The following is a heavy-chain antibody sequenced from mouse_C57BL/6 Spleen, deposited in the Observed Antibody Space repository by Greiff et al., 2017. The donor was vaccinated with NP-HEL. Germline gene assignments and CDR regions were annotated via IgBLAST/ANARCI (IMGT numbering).Heavy chain of an antibody. CDR2: IDPSDSYT. CDR1: GYTFTSYW. Sequence: QVQLQQPGAELVMPGASVKLSCKASGYTFTSYWMHWVKQRPGQGLEWIGEIDPSDSYTNYNQKFKGKSTLTVDKSSSTAYMQLSSLTSEDSAVYYCARGGYDGYLFAYWGQGTLVTVSA. J-gene: IGHJ3*01. V-gene: IGHV1-69*01. D-gene: IGHD2-3*01. CDR3: ARGGYDGYLFAY.